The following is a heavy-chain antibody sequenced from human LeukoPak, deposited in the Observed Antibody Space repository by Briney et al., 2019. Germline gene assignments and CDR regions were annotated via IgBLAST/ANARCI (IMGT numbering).Heavy chain of an antibody. V-gene: IGHV4-39*01. CDR1: GGSISSSSYS. CDR3: ARRGGPSYY. Sequence: SETLSLTCTVSGGSISSSSYSWGWIRQPPGKGLEWIGSIYYSGGTDYNPSLKSRVTISVDTSKNQFSLKLSSVTAADTAVYYCARRGGPSYYWGQGTLVTVSS. CDR2: IYYSGGT. J-gene: IGHJ4*02.